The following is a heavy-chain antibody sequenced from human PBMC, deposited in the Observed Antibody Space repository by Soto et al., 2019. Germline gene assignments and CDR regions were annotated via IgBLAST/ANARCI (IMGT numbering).Heavy chain of an antibody. V-gene: IGHV3-53*03. CDR2: IYSGATT. J-gene: IGHJ3*02. D-gene: IGHD2-21*01. CDR3: ARASKGTIYSPHAFHT. CDR1: VFAATSKY. Sequence: GVSLRLSCAASVFAATSKYMSWVRQPPGNRLEWVSLIYSGATTDSADSVKGRFTTSSDTSKDTLYVQMNSLRAEDTAVYYCARASKGTIYSPHAFHTWGQGTTVTVSS.